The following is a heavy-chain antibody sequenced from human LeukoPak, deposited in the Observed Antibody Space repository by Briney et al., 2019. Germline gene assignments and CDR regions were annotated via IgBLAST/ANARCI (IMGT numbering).Heavy chain of an antibody. J-gene: IGHJ4*02. V-gene: IGHV1-69*01. CDR1: GGTFSSYA. Sequence: SVKVSCKASGGTFSSYAISWVRQAPGQGLEWMGGIIPIFGTANYAQKFQGRVTITADESTSTAYMELSSLRSEDTAVYYCARDGAMDRGVIDYWGQGTLVTVSS. D-gene: IGHD3-10*01. CDR3: ARDGAMDRGVIDY. CDR2: IIPIFGTA.